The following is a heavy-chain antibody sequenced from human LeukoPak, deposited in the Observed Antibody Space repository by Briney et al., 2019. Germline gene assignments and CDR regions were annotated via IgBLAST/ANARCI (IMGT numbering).Heavy chain of an antibody. CDR2: IISSGHDI. D-gene: IGHD4-17*01. V-gene: IGHV3-21*01. CDR1: DFTFSRYS. Sequence: GGSLRLSCAASDFTFSRYSMNWFRQAPGEGLEWVSSIISSGHDIYYQDSVKCRFTNSRDNAKNSLYLQMNSLRVEHTVVYYGASHGDGLYYGMDVWGQGTTVTVSS. CDR3: ASHGDGLYYGMDV. J-gene: IGHJ6*01.